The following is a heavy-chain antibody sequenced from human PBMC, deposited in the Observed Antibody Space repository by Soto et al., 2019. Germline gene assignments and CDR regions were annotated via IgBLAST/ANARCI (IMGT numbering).Heavy chain of an antibody. Sequence: VSCKASGGTFSSYAISWVRQAPGQGLEWMGGIIPIFGTANYAQKFQGRVTITADKSTSTAYMELSSLRSEDTAVYYCARAQGGNFLYYFDYWGQGTLVTVSS. J-gene: IGHJ4*02. V-gene: IGHV1-69*06. CDR2: IIPIFGTA. CDR3: ARAQGGNFLYYFDY. CDR1: GGTFSSYA. D-gene: IGHD2-21*02.